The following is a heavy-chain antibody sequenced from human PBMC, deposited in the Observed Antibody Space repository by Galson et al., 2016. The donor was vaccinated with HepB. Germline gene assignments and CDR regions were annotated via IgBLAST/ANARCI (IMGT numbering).Heavy chain of an antibody. Sequence: SLRLSCAASGFTFSGYSMRWVRQAPGKGLEWVSSISSTGSFIYFADSVKGRFTISRDDAQNSLFLQMNSLRGEDTAVYYCAIAPRAFWSGSAIEFWGQGSLVTVSS. CDR1: GFTFSGYS. V-gene: IGHV3-21*01. CDR2: ISSTGSFI. CDR3: AIAPRAFWSGSAIEF. D-gene: IGHD3-3*01. J-gene: IGHJ4*02.